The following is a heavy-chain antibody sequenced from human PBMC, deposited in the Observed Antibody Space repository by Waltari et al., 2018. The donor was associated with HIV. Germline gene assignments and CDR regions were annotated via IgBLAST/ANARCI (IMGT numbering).Heavy chain of an antibody. Sequence: EVQLVESGGGLVQPGGSLKLSCAASGFTFSGSAMHWVRQASGKGLEWVGRIRSKANNYATVYAASVKGRFTIYRDDSKNTAYLQMNSLKTEDTAVYYCTRQGDSGNWLDPWGQGTLVTVSS. CDR2: IRSKANNYAT. D-gene: IGHD2-21*01. CDR3: TRQGDSGNWLDP. J-gene: IGHJ5*02. V-gene: IGHV3-73*02. CDR1: GFTFSGSA.